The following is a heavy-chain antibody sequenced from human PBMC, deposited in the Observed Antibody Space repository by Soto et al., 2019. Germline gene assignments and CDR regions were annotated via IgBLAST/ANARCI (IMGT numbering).Heavy chain of an antibody. V-gene: IGHV3-30-3*01. CDR2: ISYDGSNK. CDR3: ASEAVVVVAATVDYYYGMDV. CDR1: GFTFSSYA. D-gene: IGHD2-15*01. J-gene: IGHJ6*02. Sequence: QVQLVESGGGVVQPGRSLRLSCAASGFTFSSYAMHWVRQAPGKGLEWVAVISYDGSNKYYADSVKGRFTISRDNSKNTLYLQMNSLRAEDTAVSYCASEAVVVVAATVDYYYGMDVWGQGTTVTVSS.